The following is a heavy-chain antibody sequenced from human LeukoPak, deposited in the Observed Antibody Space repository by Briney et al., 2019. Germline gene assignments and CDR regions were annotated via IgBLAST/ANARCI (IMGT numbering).Heavy chain of an antibody. V-gene: IGHV1-18*01. D-gene: IGHD2-2*02. Sequence: ASVKVSCKASGYTLTSYGISWVRQAPGQGLEWMGWISAYNGNTNYAQKLQGRVTMTTDTSTSTAYMELRSLRPDDTAVYYCARGYCSSTSCYRLDPWGQGTLVTVSS. J-gene: IGHJ5*02. CDR2: ISAYNGNT. CDR3: ARGYCSSTSCYRLDP. CDR1: GYTLTSYG.